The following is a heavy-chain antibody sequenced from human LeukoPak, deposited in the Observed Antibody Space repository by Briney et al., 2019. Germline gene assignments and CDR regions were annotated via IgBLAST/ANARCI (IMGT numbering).Heavy chain of an antibody. V-gene: IGHV3-7*01. D-gene: IGHD2-15*01. CDR3: ARSRRWFPFDY. CDR2: IKQDGSEK. J-gene: IGHJ4*02. Sequence: GGSLRLSCAASGFTVSSNYMSWVRQAPGKGLEWVANIKQDGSEKYYVDSVKGRFTISRDNAKNSLYLQMNSLRAEDTAVYYCARSRRWFPFDYWGQGTLVTVSS. CDR1: GFTVSSNY.